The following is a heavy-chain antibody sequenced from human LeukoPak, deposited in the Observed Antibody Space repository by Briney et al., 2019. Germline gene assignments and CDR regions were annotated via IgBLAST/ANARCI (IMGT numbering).Heavy chain of an antibody. CDR2: ISCSGGST. D-gene: IGHD2-21*02. V-gene: IGHV3-23*01. Sequence: PGGSLSLSCGASGLTLSSYPMIGARHARGKGPERVTAISCSGGSTYYTHPERRRFTISRDNSNNTLYLNLNSLRAEDTAVYCCAKDARKRHIVVVTAATYDYWGQGTLVTVSS. CDR3: AKDARKRHIVVVTAATYDY. CDR1: GLTLSSYP. J-gene: IGHJ4*02.